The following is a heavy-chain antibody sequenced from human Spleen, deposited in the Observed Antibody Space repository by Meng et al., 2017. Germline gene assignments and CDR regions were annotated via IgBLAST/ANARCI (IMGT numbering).Heavy chain of an antibody. Sequence: QVRLGQAGAEVKKPGASVKVSCKASGYTFTSYGISWVRQAPGQGLEWMGWISAYNGNTNYAQRLQGRVTMTTDTSTSTAYMELRSLRSDDTAVYYCARDNAVLETSSSWYMKKRWFDPWGQGTLVTVSS. V-gene: IGHV1-18*01. CDR3: ARDNAVLETSSSWYMKKRWFDP. J-gene: IGHJ5*02. CDR1: GYTFTSYG. CDR2: ISAYNGNT. D-gene: IGHD6-13*01.